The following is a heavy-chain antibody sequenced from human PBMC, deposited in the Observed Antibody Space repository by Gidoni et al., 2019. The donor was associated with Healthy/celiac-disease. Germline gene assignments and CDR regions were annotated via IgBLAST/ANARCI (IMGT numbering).Heavy chain of an antibody. V-gene: IGHV3-30*03. CDR3: ARTLESSVDY. Sequence: VQLVASGGGVVQPGRSLRLSCAASAFTFSSYGMHWVRQAPGKGLEWVAVISYDGSNKYYADSVKGRFTIARDNSKNTLYLQMNSRRAEDTAVYYCARTLESSVDYWGQGTLVTVSS. J-gene: IGHJ4*02. CDR2: ISYDGSNK. CDR1: AFTFSSYG. D-gene: IGHD1-1*01.